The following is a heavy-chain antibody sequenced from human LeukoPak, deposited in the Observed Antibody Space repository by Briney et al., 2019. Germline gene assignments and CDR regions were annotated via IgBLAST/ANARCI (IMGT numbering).Heavy chain of an antibody. CDR1: GFTFSSYG. V-gene: IGHV3-30*03. J-gene: IGHJ4*02. CDR2: TSYDGSNK. Sequence: GRSLRLSCAASGFTFSSYGMHWVRQAPGKGLEWVAVTSYDGSNKYYADSVKGRFTISGDNSKNTLYLQMNSLRAEDTALYYCTRGYVGIDYWGQGTLVTVSS. D-gene: IGHD5-12*01. CDR3: TRGYVGIDY.